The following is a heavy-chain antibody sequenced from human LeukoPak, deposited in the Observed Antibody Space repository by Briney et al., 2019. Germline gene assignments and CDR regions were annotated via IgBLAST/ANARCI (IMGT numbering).Heavy chain of an antibody. J-gene: IGHJ4*02. Sequence: GGSLRLSCAASGFTFSSYGMSWVRQAPGKGLEWVSAISGSGGSTYYADSVKGRFTISRDNSKNTLYLQMNSLRAEDTAVYYCAKPTMIVVPYCIDYWGQGTLVTVSS. CDR2: ISGSGGST. V-gene: IGHV3-23*01. CDR1: GFTFSSYG. CDR3: AKPTMIVVPYCIDY. D-gene: IGHD3-22*01.